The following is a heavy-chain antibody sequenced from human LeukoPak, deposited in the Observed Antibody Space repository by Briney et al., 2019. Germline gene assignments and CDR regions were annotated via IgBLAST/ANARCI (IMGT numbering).Heavy chain of an antibody. J-gene: IGHJ4*02. CDR2: ISYDGSNK. V-gene: IGHV3-30*01. CDR3: ARDSRDGYSPTIIGLDY. D-gene: IGHD5-24*01. Sequence: GGSLRLSCAASGFTFSSYAMHWVRQAPGKGLEGVAVISYDGSNKYYADSVKGRFTISRDNSKNTLYLQMNSLRAEDTAVYYCARDSRDGYSPTIIGLDYWGQGTLVTVSS. CDR1: GFTFSSYA.